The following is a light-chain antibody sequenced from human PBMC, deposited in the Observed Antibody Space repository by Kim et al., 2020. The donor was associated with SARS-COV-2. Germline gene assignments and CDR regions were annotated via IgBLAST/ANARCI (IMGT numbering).Light chain of an antibody. CDR3: QVWDSSSDHRG. CDR2: YDS. J-gene: IGLJ3*02. Sequence: ATGKTAWITGGGNNSGSKSVHWYQLKPVQAAVLVIYYDSDRPSGIPERFSGSNSGNTATLTISRVEAGDEADYYCQVWDSSSDHRGFGGGTQLTVL. V-gene: IGLV3-21*04. CDR1: NSGSKS.